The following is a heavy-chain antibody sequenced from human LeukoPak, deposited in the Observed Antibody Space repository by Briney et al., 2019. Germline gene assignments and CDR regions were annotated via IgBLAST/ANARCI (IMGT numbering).Heavy chain of an antibody. J-gene: IGHJ5*02. CDR3: ARDPEGSGNWFDL. Sequence: GGSLRLSCAASGFTFSSYSMNWVRQAPGKGLEWVSSISSSSSYIYYADSVKGRFTISRDNAKNSLYLQMNSLRAEDTAVYYCARDPEGSGNWFDLWGQGTLVTVSS. V-gene: IGHV3-21*01. D-gene: IGHD2-15*01. CDR1: GFTFSSYS. CDR2: ISSSSSYI.